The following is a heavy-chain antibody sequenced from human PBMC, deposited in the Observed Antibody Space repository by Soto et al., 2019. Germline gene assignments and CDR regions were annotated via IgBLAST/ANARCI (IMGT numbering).Heavy chain of an antibody. Sequence: HPGGSLRLSCAASGFTFSSYAMSWVRQAPGKGLEWVSAISGSGGSTYYADSVKGRFTISRDNSKNTLYLQMNSLRAEDTAVYYCASPNCGGDCYSSFDYWGQGTLVTVSS. D-gene: IGHD2-21*02. J-gene: IGHJ4*02. V-gene: IGHV3-23*01. CDR3: ASPNCGGDCYSSFDY. CDR2: ISGSGGST. CDR1: GFTFSSYA.